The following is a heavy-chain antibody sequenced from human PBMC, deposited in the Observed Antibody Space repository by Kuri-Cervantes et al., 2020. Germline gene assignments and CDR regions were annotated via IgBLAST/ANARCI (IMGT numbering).Heavy chain of an antibody. CDR2: MNPKSGNT. J-gene: IGHJ6*02. CDR1: GYTFTSYD. V-gene: IGHV1-8*01. CDR3: ARDLGAGEVRFGEFVKGAMDV. Sequence: ASVKVSCKASGYTFTSYDINWVRQATGQGLEWMGWMNPKSGNTAYAQKFQGRVTMTRSTSITTAYMELSRLRSDDTAVYYCARDLGAGEVRFGEFVKGAMDVWGQGTTVTVSS. D-gene: IGHD3-10*01.